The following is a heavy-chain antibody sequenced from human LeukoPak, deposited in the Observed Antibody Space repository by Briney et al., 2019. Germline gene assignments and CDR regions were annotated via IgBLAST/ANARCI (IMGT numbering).Heavy chain of an antibody. D-gene: IGHD3-3*01. CDR3: ARDAHYDFWSGYYPDPTNYYYYYYMDV. Sequence: ASVNVSCKASGYTFTSYGISWVRQAPGQGLEWMGWISAYNGNTNYAQKLQGRVTMTTDTSTSTAYMELRSLRSDDTAVYYCARDAHYDFWSGYYPDPTNYYYYYYMDVWGKGTTVTVSS. CDR1: GYTFTSYG. CDR2: ISAYNGNT. J-gene: IGHJ6*03. V-gene: IGHV1-18*01.